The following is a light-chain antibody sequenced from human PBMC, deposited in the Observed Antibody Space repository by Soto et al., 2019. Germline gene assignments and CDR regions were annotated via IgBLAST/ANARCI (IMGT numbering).Light chain of an antibody. CDR2: ENN. Sequence: QSALTQPPSASGTPGQRVTISCSGSSSNIGSNYVYWYQQLPGTAPKLLLYENNQRPSGVPDRFSGSKSGTSASLAISGLRSEDEADYYCATWDDSLSGYVFGTGTKLTVL. V-gene: IGLV1-47*01. J-gene: IGLJ1*01. CDR3: ATWDDSLSGYV. CDR1: SSNIGSNY.